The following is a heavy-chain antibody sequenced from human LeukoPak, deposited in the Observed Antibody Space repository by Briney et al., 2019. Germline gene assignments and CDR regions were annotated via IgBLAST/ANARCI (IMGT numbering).Heavy chain of an antibody. D-gene: IGHD3-16*02. V-gene: IGHV4-4*02. CDR3: ARVFYDSVWGSYRLDY. J-gene: IGHJ4*02. CDR1: GGSISSSNW. Sequence: SGTLSLTCAVSGGSISSSNWWSWVRQPPGKGLEWIGEIYHSGSTNYNSFLKSRVTISVDESKNQFSLNLSSVTAADTAVYYCARVFYDSVWGSYRLDYWGQGTLVTVSS. CDR2: IYHSGST.